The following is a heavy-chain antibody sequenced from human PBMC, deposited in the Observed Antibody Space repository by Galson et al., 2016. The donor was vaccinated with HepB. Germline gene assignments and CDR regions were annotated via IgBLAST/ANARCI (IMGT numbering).Heavy chain of an antibody. CDR2: ISPGDSAT. Sequence: QSGAEVKKPGESLKISCKGSGYSFSSYWIGWVRQMPGKGLEWMGIISPGDSATRYSPSFQGQVTISVDKAINTAYMQWSSLKASDSGIYYCARRPPVTGRSGHYFDSWGQGTLVTVSS. V-gene: IGHV5-51*01. J-gene: IGHJ4*02. CDR3: ARRPPVTGRSGHYFDS. CDR1: GYSFSSYW. D-gene: IGHD4-11*01.